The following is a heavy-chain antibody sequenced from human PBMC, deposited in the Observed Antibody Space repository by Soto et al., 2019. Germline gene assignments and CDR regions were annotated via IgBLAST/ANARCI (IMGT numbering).Heavy chain of an antibody. CDR1: GYTFTAYY. Sequence: QVQLVQSGAEVKKPGASVKVSCKASGYTFTAYYMHWVRQAPGQGLEWMGWINPKSAGTNYAQNFQGKVTMNRDTSISTAYMELSRLTSDDTAVYYCAREGGDGYNTRPAPFDYWGQGALVTVS. V-gene: IGHV1-2*02. D-gene: IGHD3-16*01. J-gene: IGHJ4*02. CDR3: AREGGDGYNTRPAPFDY. CDR2: INPKSAGT.